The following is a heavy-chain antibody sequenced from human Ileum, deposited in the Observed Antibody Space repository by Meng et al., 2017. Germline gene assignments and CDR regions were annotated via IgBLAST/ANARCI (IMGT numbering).Heavy chain of an antibody. CDR1: GYTFTGYY. CDR3: ARVDDILTDYPVFDY. CDR2: INPNSGGT. V-gene: IGHV1-2*02. D-gene: IGHD3-9*01. J-gene: IGHJ4*02. Sequence: ASVKVSCKASGYTFTGYYMHCVRQAPGQGLEWMGWINPNSGGTNYAQKFQGRVTMTRDTSISTAYMELSRLRSDDTAVYYCARVDDILTDYPVFDYWGQGTLVTVSS.